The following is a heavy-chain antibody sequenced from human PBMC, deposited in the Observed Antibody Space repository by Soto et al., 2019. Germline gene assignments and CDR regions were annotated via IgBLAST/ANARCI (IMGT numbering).Heavy chain of an antibody. CDR3: ARDLGYCGGTHCYSGN. Sequence: SETLSLTCAFSVYPISSGYYWSWICQPPGKGLEWIGSIYHSGTAYYNPSLSSRATISVDTSKNESSLNLNSVTAADTAVYYCARDLGYCGGTHCYSGNWGQGTLVRVSS. CDR2: IYHSGTA. D-gene: IGHD2-21*01. J-gene: IGHJ4*02. V-gene: IGHV4-38-2*02. CDR1: VYPISSGYY.